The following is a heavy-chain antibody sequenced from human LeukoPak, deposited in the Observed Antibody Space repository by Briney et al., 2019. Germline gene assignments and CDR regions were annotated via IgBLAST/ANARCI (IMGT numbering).Heavy chain of an antibody. D-gene: IGHD5-18*01. J-gene: IGHJ3*02. V-gene: IGHV3-23*01. Sequence: GGSLRLSCAASGFTFSSYAMSWVRQAPGKGLEWVSAISGSGGSTYYADSVEGRFTISRDNAKNSLYLQMNSLRAEDTAVYYCARDFVLDTAMVTNAFDIWGQGTMVTVSS. CDR2: ISGSGGST. CDR1: GFTFSSYA. CDR3: ARDFVLDTAMVTNAFDI.